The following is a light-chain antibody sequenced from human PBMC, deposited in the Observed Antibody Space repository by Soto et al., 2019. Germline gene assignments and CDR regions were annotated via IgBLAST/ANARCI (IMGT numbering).Light chain of an antibody. V-gene: IGKV1-33*01. Sequence: DIQMTQSPSALSASVGDRVTITCQASQDIHKYLSWYQQKPGKAPKLLIYEATNLEPGVPSRFSGSRSGTEFTLTVSSLQPDDFATYYCQQYNDSFPYTFGQGTKVDI. CDR3: QQYNDSFPYT. CDR2: EAT. J-gene: IGKJ2*01. CDR1: QDIHKY.